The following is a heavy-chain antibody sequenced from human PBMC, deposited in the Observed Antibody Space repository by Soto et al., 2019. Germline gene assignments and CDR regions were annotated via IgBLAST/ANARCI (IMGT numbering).Heavy chain of an antibody. J-gene: IGHJ4*02. V-gene: IGHV3-73*01. CDR2: IRSKANSYAT. CDR3: TRPGGDSSGYPTLDY. Sequence: GGSLRLSCAASGFTFSGSAMHWVRQASGKGLEWVGRIRSKANSYATAYAASVKGRFTISRDDSKNTAYLQMNSLKTEDTAVYYCTRPGGDSSGYPTLDYWGQGTLVTASS. CDR1: GFTFSGSA. D-gene: IGHD3-22*01.